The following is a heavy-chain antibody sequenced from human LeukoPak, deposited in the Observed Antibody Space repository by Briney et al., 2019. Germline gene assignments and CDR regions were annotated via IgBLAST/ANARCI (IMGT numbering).Heavy chain of an antibody. Sequence: PGGYLRLSCAASGFTFSSCWMSWVRQAPGHGLEWVANIKEDGSEMYYVDSVKGRFTISRDNAKNSLYLQMNSLRAEDTAVYYCARGAAAAGTALFDYWGQGTLVTVSS. CDR2: IKEDGSEM. J-gene: IGHJ4*02. CDR3: ARGAAAAGTALFDY. CDR1: GFTFSSCW. D-gene: IGHD6-13*01. V-gene: IGHV3-7*04.